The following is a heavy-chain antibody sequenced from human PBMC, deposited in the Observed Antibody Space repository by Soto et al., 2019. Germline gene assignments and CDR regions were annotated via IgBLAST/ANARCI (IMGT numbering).Heavy chain of an antibody. V-gene: IGHV4-34*01. Sequence: PWETLSLTCAVYGGSFSGYYWSWIRQPPGKGLEWIGEINHSGSTNYNPSLKSRVTISVDTSKNQFSLKLSSVTAADTAVYYCARAMTTVNPKFDYWGQGTLVTVSS. D-gene: IGHD4-4*01. CDR3: ARAMTTVNPKFDY. CDR2: INHSGST. CDR1: GGSFSGYY. J-gene: IGHJ4*02.